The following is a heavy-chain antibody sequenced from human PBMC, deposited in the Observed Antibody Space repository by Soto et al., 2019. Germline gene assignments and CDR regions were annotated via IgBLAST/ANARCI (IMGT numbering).Heavy chain of an antibody. V-gene: IGHV3-30*18. Sequence: PGGSLRLSCAASGFTFSSYGIHWVRQAPGKGLEWVAIISYDGKTKYYGDSVKGRFIISRDNSKNTLYVQMNSLRAEDTAVYYCAKGEYSKSSFSYYYGMDVWGQGTTVTVSS. CDR3: AKGEYSKSSFSYYYGMDV. J-gene: IGHJ6*02. CDR2: ISYDGKTK. D-gene: IGHD6-6*01. CDR1: GFTFSSYG.